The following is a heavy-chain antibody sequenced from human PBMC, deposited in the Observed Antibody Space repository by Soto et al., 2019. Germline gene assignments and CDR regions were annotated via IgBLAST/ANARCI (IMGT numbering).Heavy chain of an antibody. CDR2: MNPNSGNT. J-gene: IGHJ6*02. CDR1: GYTFTSYD. CDR3: ARGRDLAYCGGDCYSVPPDYYVMDV. D-gene: IGHD2-21*02. V-gene: IGHV1-8*01. Sequence: GASVKVSWKGSGYTFTSYDINWVRQATGQGLEWMGWMNPNSGNTGYAQKFQGRVTMTRNTSISTAYMELSSLRSEDTAVYYCARGRDLAYCGGDCYSVPPDYYVMDVWAQGTSVTVSS.